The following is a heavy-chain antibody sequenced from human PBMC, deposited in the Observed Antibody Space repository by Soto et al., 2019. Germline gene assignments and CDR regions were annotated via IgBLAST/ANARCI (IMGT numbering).Heavy chain of an antibody. CDR3: ARVPRDITIFGVVIPTGLFDP. CDR2: IYYSGST. V-gene: IGHV4-31*03. D-gene: IGHD3-3*01. Sequence: TLSLTCTVSGGSISSGGYYWSWIRQHPGKGLEWIGYIYYSGSTYYNPSLKSRVTISVDTSKNQFSLKLSSVTAADTAVYYCARVPRDITIFGVVIPTGLFDPWGQGTLVTVSS. CDR1: GGSISSGGYY. J-gene: IGHJ5*02.